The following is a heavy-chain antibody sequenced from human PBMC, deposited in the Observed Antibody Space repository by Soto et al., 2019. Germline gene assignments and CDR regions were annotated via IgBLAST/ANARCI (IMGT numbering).Heavy chain of an antibody. Sequence: SVKVSCKASGGTFSSYAISWVRQAPGQGLEWMGGIIPIFGTANYAQKFQGRVTITADESTSTAYMELSSLRSEDTAVYYCARGVITIFGVVPHYYYYGMDVWGQGTTVTVSS. D-gene: IGHD3-3*01. CDR3: ARGVITIFGVVPHYYYYGMDV. J-gene: IGHJ6*02. CDR1: GGTFSSYA. V-gene: IGHV1-69*13. CDR2: IIPIFGTA.